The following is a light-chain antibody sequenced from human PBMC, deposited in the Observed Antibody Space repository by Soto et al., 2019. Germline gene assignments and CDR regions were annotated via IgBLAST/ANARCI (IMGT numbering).Light chain of an antibody. Sequence: EIVLTQSPGTLSLSPGERATLSCRASQSVSSSYLVWHQQKPGQPPRLLIYGASTRAAGISERFSGSGSGTEFTLTISSLRSEDFAVYYCQQSSNWPRTFGQGTKVDIK. V-gene: IGKV3-20*01. CDR3: QQSSNWPRT. J-gene: IGKJ1*01. CDR1: QSVSSSY. CDR2: GAS.